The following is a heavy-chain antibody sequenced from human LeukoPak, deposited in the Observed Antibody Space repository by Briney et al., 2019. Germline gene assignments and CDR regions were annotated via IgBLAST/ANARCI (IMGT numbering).Heavy chain of an antibody. CDR1: GFTFSSYA. D-gene: IGHD1-26*01. J-gene: IGHJ4*02. CDR2: ISGSGGST. CDR3: AKDRGYYRAFDY. Sequence: GGSLRLSCAASGFTFSSYAMSWVRQAPGKGREWVSAISGSGGSTYYADSVKGRFTISKDNSKNTLYLQMNSLRAEDTAVYYCAKDRGYYRAFDYWGQGTLVTVSS. V-gene: IGHV3-23*01.